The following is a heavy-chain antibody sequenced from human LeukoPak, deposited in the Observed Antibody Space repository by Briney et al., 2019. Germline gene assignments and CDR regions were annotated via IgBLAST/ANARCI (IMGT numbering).Heavy chain of an antibody. CDR3: AREESGGYFDY. V-gene: IGHV1-46*01. CDR1: GYTFTNYY. J-gene: IGHJ4*02. Sequence: GASVTVSCKASGYTFTNYYMHWVRQAPGQGLEWIGLINPTGTGTNYAQKFRGRVTMTRDTSTTTVYMELSSLRSEDTAVYYCAREESGGYFDYWGQGTLVAVSS. D-gene: IGHD2-8*02. CDR2: INPTGTGT.